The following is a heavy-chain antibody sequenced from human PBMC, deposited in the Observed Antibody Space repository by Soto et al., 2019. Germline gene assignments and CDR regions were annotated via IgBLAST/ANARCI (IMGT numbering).Heavy chain of an antibody. Sequence: QVQLVESGGGVVQPGRSLRLSCAASGFTFSNYGMHWVRQAPGKGLEWVAVISYDGSNKYYADSVKGRFTISRDNSKNTLYLQMNSLRAEDTAVCYCAKNLRWYDGDIFDIWGHGTMVTVSS. D-gene: IGHD4-17*01. J-gene: IGHJ3*02. CDR2: ISYDGSNK. V-gene: IGHV3-30*18. CDR3: AKNLRWYDGDIFDI. CDR1: GFTFSNYG.